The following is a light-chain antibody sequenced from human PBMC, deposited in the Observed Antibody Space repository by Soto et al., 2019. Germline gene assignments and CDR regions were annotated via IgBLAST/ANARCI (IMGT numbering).Light chain of an antibody. V-gene: IGLV1-47*02. Sequence: QSVLTQPPSASGTPGQRVIISCSGRSSNIGSNYVYWFQHLPGTAPKLLIYANEQRPSGVPDRFSGSKSGTSASLAISGLRSEDEADYYCAAWDDSLGGSWVFGGGTQLTVL. CDR2: ANE. CDR1: SSNIGSNY. J-gene: IGLJ3*02. CDR3: AAWDDSLGGSWV.